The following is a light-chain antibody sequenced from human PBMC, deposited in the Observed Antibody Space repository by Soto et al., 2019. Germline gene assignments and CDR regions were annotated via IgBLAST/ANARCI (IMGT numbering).Light chain of an antibody. J-gene: IGKJ4*01. CDR1: QTISSY. V-gene: IGKV3-11*01. CDR3: QQRSALPLS. CDR2: DAS. Sequence: EIVVTQSPATLSLSPGERATLSCRASQTISSYLAWYQQKPGQTPRLLIYDASNRATGIPVRFSGSGSETDFTLTISSLEPEDFAVYYCQQRSALPLSFGGGTKVEIK.